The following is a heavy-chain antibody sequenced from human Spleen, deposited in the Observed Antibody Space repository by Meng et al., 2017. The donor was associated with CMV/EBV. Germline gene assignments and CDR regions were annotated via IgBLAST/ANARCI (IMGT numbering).Heavy chain of an antibody. J-gene: IGHJ3*02. CDR1: GFSFSRHA. CDR2: ITVSGGNT. V-gene: IGHV3-23*01. D-gene: IGHD3-16*01. Sequence: GESLKISCAASGFSFSRHAMSWVRQAPGKGLEWISGITVSGGNTQHVDSVKGRFTISRDNSKNTLYLQMDSLRIDDTAVYICAKDLSWFGAFDIWVPGPLVTVSS. CDR3: AKDLSWFGAFDI.